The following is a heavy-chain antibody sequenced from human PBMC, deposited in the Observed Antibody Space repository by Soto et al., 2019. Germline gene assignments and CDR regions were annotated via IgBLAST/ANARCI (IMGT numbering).Heavy chain of an antibody. CDR3: ATGWRTGGLVYYDYGMDV. J-gene: IGHJ6*02. D-gene: IGHD2-15*01. V-gene: IGHV1-69*12. CDR1: GGIFSDLA. Sequence: QVQLVQSGAEVKKPGSSMKVSCKASGGIFSDLAFSWVRQAPGQGPEWRGGIMPIFGRPDYAQKFRGRVTITADESTSTAYVELRSMTSEETAVYYCATGWRTGGLVYYDYGMDVWGPGTTVTVSS. CDR2: IMPIFGRP.